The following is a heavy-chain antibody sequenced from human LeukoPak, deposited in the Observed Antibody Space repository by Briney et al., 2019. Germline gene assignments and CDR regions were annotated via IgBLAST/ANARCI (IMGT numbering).Heavy chain of an antibody. CDR3: ARDRVFAGYYDSSGYYDY. CDR2: ISAYNGNT. CDR1: GYTFTSYG. D-gene: IGHD3-22*01. J-gene: IGHJ4*02. V-gene: IGHV1-18*01. Sequence: GASVKVSCKASGYTFTSYGISWVRQAPGQGLEWMGWISAYNGNTNYAQKLQGRVTMTTDTSTSTACMELRSLRSDDTAVCYCARDRVFAGYYDSSGYYDYWGQGTLVTVSS.